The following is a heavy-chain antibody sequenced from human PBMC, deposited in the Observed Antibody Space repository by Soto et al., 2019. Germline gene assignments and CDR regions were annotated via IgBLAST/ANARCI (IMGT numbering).Heavy chain of an antibody. Sequence: GGSLRLSCAASGFTFSSYGMHWVRQAPGKGLEWVAVIWYDGSNKYYADSVKGRFTISRDNSKNTLYLQMNSLRAEDTAVYYFARQGIAAAGTSYYYGMDVWGQGTTVTVSS. CDR1: GFTFSSYG. CDR2: IWYDGSNK. D-gene: IGHD6-13*01. CDR3: ARQGIAAAGTSYYYGMDV. J-gene: IGHJ6*02. V-gene: IGHV3-33*01.